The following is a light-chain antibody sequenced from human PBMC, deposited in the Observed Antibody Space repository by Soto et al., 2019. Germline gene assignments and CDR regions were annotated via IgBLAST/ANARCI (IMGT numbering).Light chain of an antibody. J-gene: IGKJ1*01. CDR3: QHHDPSFTWT. CDR2: GAS. Sequence: THSATTLSLSPCERATPSSRASQSVSSNLAWYQQKPGQAPRLLIYGASIRATGIPARFSGSGSWTEFTLTISRLEPEDFAVYYCQHHDPSFTWTFGQGTKVDIK. V-gene: IGKV3-15*01. CDR1: QSVSSN.